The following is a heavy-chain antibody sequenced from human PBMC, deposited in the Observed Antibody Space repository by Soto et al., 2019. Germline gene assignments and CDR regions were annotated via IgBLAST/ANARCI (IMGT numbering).Heavy chain of an antibody. J-gene: IGHJ6*02. CDR3: ERTGYSSCWYPHFWYYYYGMDV. D-gene: IGHD6-19*01. Sequence: QVQLVESGGGVVQPGRSLRLSCAASGFTFSSYGMHWVRQAPGKGLEWVAVIWYDGSNKYYADSVKGRFTISRDNSNYKLYIQKNSLGTGVTGLYYCERTGYSSCWYPHFWYYYYGMDVWGQGTTVTVSS. CDR1: GFTFSSYG. V-gene: IGHV3-33*01. CDR2: IWYDGSNK.